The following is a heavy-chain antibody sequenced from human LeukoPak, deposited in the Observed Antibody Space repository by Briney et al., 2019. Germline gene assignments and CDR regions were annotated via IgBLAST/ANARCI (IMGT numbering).Heavy chain of an antibody. J-gene: IGHJ6*02. Sequence: PGGSLRLSCAASGFTFSSYEMNWVRQAPGKGLEWVSYISSSGSTIYYADSVKGRFTISRDNAKNSLYLQMNSLRAEDTAVYYCARAPSKAYYYYYYGMDVWGQGTTVTVSS. CDR2: ISSSGSTI. CDR3: ARAPSKAYYYYYYGMDV. D-gene: IGHD2-2*01. V-gene: IGHV3-48*03. CDR1: GFTFSSYE.